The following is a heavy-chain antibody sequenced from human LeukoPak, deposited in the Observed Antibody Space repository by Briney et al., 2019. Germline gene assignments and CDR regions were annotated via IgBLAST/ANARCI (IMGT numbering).Heavy chain of an antibody. J-gene: IGHJ6*02. Sequence: GGSLRLSCAASGFTFSGYGMSWVRQAPGKGLEWVSAISGSGGSTYYADSVKGRFTISRDNSKNTLYLQMNSLRAEDTAVYYCARALVATIFFGSTFGMDVWGQGTTVTVSS. CDR1: GFTFSGYG. V-gene: IGHV3-23*01. CDR2: ISGSGGST. D-gene: IGHD5-12*01. CDR3: ARALVATIFFGSTFGMDV.